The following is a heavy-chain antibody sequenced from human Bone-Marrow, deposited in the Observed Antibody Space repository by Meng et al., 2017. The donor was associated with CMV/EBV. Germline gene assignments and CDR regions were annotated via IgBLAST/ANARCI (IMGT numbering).Heavy chain of an antibody. V-gene: IGHV1-69*10. Sequence: SVKVSCKASGGTFSSYAISWVRQAPGQGLEWMGGIIPILGIANYAQKFQGRVTITADKSTSTAYMELSSLRSEDTAVYYCARAWTMIVGVNYYYYGMAVWGQGTTVNVSS. J-gene: IGHJ6*02. CDR1: GGTFSSYA. D-gene: IGHD3-22*01. CDR2: IIPILGIA. CDR3: ARAWTMIVGVNYYYYGMAV.